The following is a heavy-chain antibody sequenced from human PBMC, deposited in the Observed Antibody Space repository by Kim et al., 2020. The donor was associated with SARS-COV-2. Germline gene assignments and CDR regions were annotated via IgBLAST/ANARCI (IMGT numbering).Heavy chain of an antibody. V-gene: IGHV3-7*03. CDR3: ARAQSLTAFYYFYGLDV. CDR1: GFTFSRHW. J-gene: IGHJ6*02. CDR2: IKQDGTEK. D-gene: IGHD1-20*01. Sequence: GSLRLSCGASGFTFSRHWMSWVRQAPGKGLEWVANIKQDGTEKDYVDSVKGRFTISRDNANYSLYLQMNSLRAEDTAVYYCARAQSLTAFYYFYGLDVWSQGTTVTVSS.